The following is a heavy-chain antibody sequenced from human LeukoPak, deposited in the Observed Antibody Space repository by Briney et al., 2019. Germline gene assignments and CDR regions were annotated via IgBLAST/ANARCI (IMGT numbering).Heavy chain of an antibody. Sequence: ASVKVSCKTSGYSFTGYYIHWVRQAPGQGFEWLGWINPNSGGTNYAQKFQDSVSMTRDTSINTAYMELSSLRLDDTAVYYCARGVAAAGSRLDPWSQGTLITVSS. CDR2: INPNSGGT. V-gene: IGHV1-2*02. CDR1: GYSFTGYY. D-gene: IGHD6-13*01. J-gene: IGHJ5*02. CDR3: ARGVAAAGSRLDP.